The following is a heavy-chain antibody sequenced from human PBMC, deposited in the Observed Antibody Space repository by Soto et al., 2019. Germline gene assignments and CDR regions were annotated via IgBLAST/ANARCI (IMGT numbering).Heavy chain of an antibody. J-gene: IGHJ6*02. CDR2: INHSGST. D-gene: IGHD3-10*01. CDR3: ARGYPYYPYYYYGMDV. CDR1: GGSFSGYY. V-gene: IGHV4-34*01. Sequence: PSETLSLTCAVYGGSFSGYYWSWIRQPPGKGLEWIGEINHSGSTNYNPSLKSRVTISVDTSKNQFSLKLGSVTAADTAVYYCARGYPYYPYYYYGMDVWGQGTTVTVSS.